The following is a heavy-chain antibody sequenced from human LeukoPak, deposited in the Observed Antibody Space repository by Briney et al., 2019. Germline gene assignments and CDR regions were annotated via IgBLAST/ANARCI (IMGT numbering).Heavy chain of an antibody. CDR3: ARDAQWLVPEGYYYYMDV. D-gene: IGHD6-19*01. CDR2: ISSRSSYI. V-gene: IGHV3-21*01. CDR1: GFTFSSYS. Sequence: GGSLRLSCAASGFTFSSYSMNWVRQAPGKGLEWVSSISSRSSYIFYADSVKGRFTISRDNAKNSLYLQMNSLGAEDTAVYYCARDAQWLVPEGYYYYMDVWGKGTTVTVSS. J-gene: IGHJ6*03.